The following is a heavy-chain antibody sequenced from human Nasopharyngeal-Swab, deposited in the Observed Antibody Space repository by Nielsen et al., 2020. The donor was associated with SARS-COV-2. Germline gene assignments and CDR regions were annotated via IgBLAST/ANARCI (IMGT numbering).Heavy chain of an antibody. V-gene: IGHV4-59*08. J-gene: IGHJ4*02. Sequence: SETLSLTCTVSGGSISSYYWSWIWQPPGKGLEWIGYIYYSGSTNYNPSLKIRVTISVDTSKNHFSLKLISVTAADTAVYYCARHHYDFWSGYYEGYFDYWGQGTLVTVSS. CDR3: ARHHYDFWSGYYEGYFDY. D-gene: IGHD3-3*01. CDR1: GGSISSYY. CDR2: IYYSGST.